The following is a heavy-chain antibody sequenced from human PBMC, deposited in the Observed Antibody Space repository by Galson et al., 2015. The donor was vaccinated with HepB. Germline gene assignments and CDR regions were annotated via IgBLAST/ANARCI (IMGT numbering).Heavy chain of an antibody. CDR1: GGSFSAYY. J-gene: IGHJ5*02. D-gene: IGHD3/OR15-3a*01. V-gene: IGHV4-34*01. CDR3: ARVVYYDFRTGFGP. Sequence: ETLSLTCAVYGGSFSAYYWSWIRQPPGKGLEWIGEINHSGSTNYNPSLKSRVTISVATSTNRFSLKLSAVTAADTAVYYCARVVYYDFRTGFGPWGQGTLVT. CDR2: INHSGST.